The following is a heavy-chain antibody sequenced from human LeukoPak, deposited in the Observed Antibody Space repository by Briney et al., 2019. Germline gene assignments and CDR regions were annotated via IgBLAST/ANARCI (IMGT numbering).Heavy chain of an antibody. CDR1: GFSFSSYA. D-gene: IGHD3-10*01. CDR2: IFGNGDAT. J-gene: IGHJ4*02. Sequence: GGSLRLSCAASGFSFSSYAMNWVRQAPGKGLEWVSIIFGNGDATYYADSVKGRFTVSRDNSKDTLYLQMNDLRPDDTAIYYCAKRNTMVRGGPCFDYWGQGLLVTVSS. CDR3: AKRNTMVRGGPCFDY. V-gene: IGHV3-23*01.